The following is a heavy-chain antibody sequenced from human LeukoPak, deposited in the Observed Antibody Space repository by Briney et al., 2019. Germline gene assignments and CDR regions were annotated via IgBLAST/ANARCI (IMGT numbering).Heavy chain of an antibody. V-gene: IGHV1-69*13. CDR2: IIPNLGTA. CDR3: ERDVAPAARVGYYYMDV. Sequence: SEKVSCKASGGTFSSYAISWVRQAPGQGLEWTGGIIPNLGTANYAQKFQGRVTITADESTSTAYMVLSSLRSEDTAVYYCERDVAPAARVGYYYMDVWGKGTTVTVSS. J-gene: IGHJ6*03. D-gene: IGHD2-2*01. CDR1: GGTFSSYA.